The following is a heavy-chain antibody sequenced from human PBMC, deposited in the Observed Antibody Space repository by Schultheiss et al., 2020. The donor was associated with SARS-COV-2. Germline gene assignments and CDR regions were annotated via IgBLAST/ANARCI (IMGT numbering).Heavy chain of an antibody. CDR1: GGYISSGGYY. Sequence: SETLSLTCTVSGGYISSGGYYWSWIRQHPGKGLEWIGYIYYSGSTYYNPSLKSRVTISVDTSKNQFSLKLSSVTAADTAVYYCASLDYYDSSGYFGYWGQGTLVTVSS. CDR2: IYYSGST. D-gene: IGHD3-22*01. V-gene: IGHV4-31*03. J-gene: IGHJ4*02. CDR3: ASLDYYDSSGYFGY.